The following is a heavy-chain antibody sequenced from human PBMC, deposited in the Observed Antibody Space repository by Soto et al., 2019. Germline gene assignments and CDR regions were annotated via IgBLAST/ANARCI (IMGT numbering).Heavy chain of an antibody. Sequence: GWGVEFGSCGRQRSPQAPGKGLEWVAVISYDGSNKYYADSVKGRFTISRDNSKNTLYLQMNSLRAEDTAVYYCVKSNGPLRSCSACSRYFAY. CDR3: VKSNGPLRSCSACSRYFAY. D-gene: IGHD6-19*01. CDR1: GVEFGSCG. J-gene: IGHJ4*03. CDR2: ISYDGSNK. V-gene: IGHV3-30*18.